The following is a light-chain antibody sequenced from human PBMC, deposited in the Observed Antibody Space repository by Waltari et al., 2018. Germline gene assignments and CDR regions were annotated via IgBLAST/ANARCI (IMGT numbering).Light chain of an antibody. CDR3: QQYNSYPLT. CDR1: QNVKSN. J-gene: IGKJ4*01. V-gene: IGKV3-15*01. CDR2: GAS. Sequence: EVLMTQSPATLSVSPGERATLSCRASQNVKSNVAWYQQKPGQAPRLLIYGASSRATVTPARFSGSGSGTEFNLTISSLQPDDFATYYCQQYNSYPLTFGGGTKVEIK.